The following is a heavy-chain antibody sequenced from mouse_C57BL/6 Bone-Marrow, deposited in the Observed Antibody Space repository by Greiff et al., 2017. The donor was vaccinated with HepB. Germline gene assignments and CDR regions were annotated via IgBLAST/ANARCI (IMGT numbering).Heavy chain of an antibody. J-gene: IGHJ4*01. V-gene: IGHV1-26*01. CDR1: GYTFTDYY. Sequence: EVQLKQSGPELVKPGASVKISCKASGYTFTDYYMNWVKQSHGKSLEWIGDINPNNGGTSYNQKFKGKATLTVDKSSSTAYMELRSLTSEDSAVYYCATGYGYLYAMDYWGQGTSVTVSS. CDR2: INPNNGGT. CDR3: ATGYGYLYAMDY. D-gene: IGHD2-2*01.